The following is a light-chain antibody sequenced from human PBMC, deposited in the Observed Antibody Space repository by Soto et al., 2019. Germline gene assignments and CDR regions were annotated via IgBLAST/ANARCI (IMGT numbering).Light chain of an antibody. CDR3: QQRSNWLSIT. V-gene: IGKV3-11*01. Sequence: EIVLTQSPATLSWSPGERDTLSCRASQSVSSYLAWYQQKPGQAPRLLIYDASNRATGIPARFSGSGSGTDFTLTISSLEPEDFAVDYCQQRSNWLSITFGQGTRLEIK. J-gene: IGKJ5*01. CDR1: QSVSSY. CDR2: DAS.